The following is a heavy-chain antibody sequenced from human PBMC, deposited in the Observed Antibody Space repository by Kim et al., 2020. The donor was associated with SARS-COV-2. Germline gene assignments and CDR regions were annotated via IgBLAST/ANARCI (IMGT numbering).Heavy chain of an antibody. CDR3: AKGGYSYGYHYYYGMDV. V-gene: IGHV3-30*18. CDR1: GFTFSSYG. CDR2: ISYDGSNK. J-gene: IGHJ6*02. Sequence: GGSLRLSCAASGFTFSSYGMHWVRQAPGKGLEWVAVISYDGSNKYYADSVKGRFTISRDNSKNTLYLQMNSLRAEDTAVYYCAKGGYSYGYHYYYGMDVWGQGTTVTVSS. D-gene: IGHD5-18*01.